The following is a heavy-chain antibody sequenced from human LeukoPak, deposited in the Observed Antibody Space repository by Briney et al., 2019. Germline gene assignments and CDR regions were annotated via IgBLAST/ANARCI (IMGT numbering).Heavy chain of an antibody. Sequence: SETLSLTCTVSGGSISSSSYYWGWIRQPPGKGVEWIGSIYYSGSTYYNPSLKSRVTISVDTSKNQFSLKLSSVTAADTAVYYCARNYGGNVFDSWGQGTLVTVSS. V-gene: IGHV4-39*01. CDR1: GGSISSSSYY. D-gene: IGHD4-23*01. CDR2: IYYSGST. J-gene: IGHJ4*02. CDR3: ARNYGGNVFDS.